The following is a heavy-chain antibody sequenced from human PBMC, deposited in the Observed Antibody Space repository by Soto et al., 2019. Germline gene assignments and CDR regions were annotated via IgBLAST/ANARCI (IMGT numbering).Heavy chain of an antibody. CDR1: GGSISSSSYY. CDR2: IYYSGST. Sequence: SETLSLTCTVSGGSISSSSYYWGWIRQPPGKGLEWIGSIYYSGSTYYNPSLKSRVTISVDTSKNQFSLKLSSVTAADTAVYYCASTYDGGYCSSTSCYGLSVTWFDPWGQGTLVTVSS. V-gene: IGHV4-39*01. D-gene: IGHD2-2*01. J-gene: IGHJ5*02. CDR3: ASTYDGGYCSSTSCYGLSVTWFDP.